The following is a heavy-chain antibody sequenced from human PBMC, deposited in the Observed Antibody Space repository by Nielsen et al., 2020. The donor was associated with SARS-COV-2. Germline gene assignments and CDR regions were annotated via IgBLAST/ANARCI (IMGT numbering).Heavy chain of an antibody. CDR3: ARERSGSYFGGGALDY. J-gene: IGHJ4*02. CDR1: GGSISSSNW. Sequence: SETLSLTCAVSGGSISSSNWWSWVRQPPGKGLEWIGEIYHSGSTNYNPSLKSRVTISVDTSKNQFSLKLSSVTAADTAVYYCARERSGSYFGGGALDYWGQGTLVTVSS. CDR2: IYHSGST. V-gene: IGHV4-4*02. D-gene: IGHD1-26*01.